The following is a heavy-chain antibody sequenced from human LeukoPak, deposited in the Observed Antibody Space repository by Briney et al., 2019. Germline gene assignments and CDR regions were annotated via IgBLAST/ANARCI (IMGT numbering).Heavy chain of an antibody. D-gene: IGHD3-16*01. J-gene: IGHJ4*02. CDR2: INHSGST. Sequence: SETLSLTCAVYGGSFSGYYWSWIRQPPGKGLEWIGEINHSGSTNYNPSLKSRVTISVDTSKNQFSLKLSSVTAADTAVYYCARRASAVMEGYFDYWGQGTLVTVSS. CDR3: ARRASAVMEGYFDY. V-gene: IGHV4-34*01. CDR1: GGSFSGYY.